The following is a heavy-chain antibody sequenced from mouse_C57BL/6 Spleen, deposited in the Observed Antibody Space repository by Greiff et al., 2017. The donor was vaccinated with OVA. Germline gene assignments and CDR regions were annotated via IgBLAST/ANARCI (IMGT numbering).Heavy chain of an antibody. CDR1: GFTFSDYY. J-gene: IGHJ3*01. V-gene: IGHV5-16*01. D-gene: IGHD2-4*01. CDR3: AREGDYAWFAY. Sequence: EVKVEESEGGLVQPGSSMKLSCTASGFTFSDYYMAWVRQVPEKGLEWVANINYDGSSTYYLDSLKSRFIISRDNAKNMLYLQMSSLKSEDTATYYCAREGDYAWFAYWGQGTLVTVSA. CDR2: INYDGSST.